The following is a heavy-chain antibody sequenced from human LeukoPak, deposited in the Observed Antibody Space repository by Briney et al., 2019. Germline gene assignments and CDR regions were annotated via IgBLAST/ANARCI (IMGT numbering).Heavy chain of an antibody. CDR2: INHSGST. CDR3: ARGFDFWSGYYFIGRADDAFDI. CDR1: GGSISSYY. J-gene: IGHJ3*02. Sequence: SETLSLTCTVSGGSISSYYWSWIRQPPGKGLEWIGEINHSGSTNYNPSLKSRVTISVDTSKNQFSLKLSSVTAADTAVYYCARGFDFWSGYYFIGRADDAFDIWGQGTMVTVSS. V-gene: IGHV4-34*01. D-gene: IGHD3-3*01.